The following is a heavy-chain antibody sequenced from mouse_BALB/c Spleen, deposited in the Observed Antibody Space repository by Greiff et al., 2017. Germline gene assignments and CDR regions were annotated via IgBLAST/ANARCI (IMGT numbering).Heavy chain of an antibody. CDR2: ISYSGST. V-gene: IGHV3-2*02. D-gene: IGHD2-4*01. CDR1: GYSITSDYA. Sequence: EVHLVESGPGLVKPSQSLSLTCTVTGYSITSDYAWNWIRQFPGNKLEWMGYISYSGSTSYNPSLKSRISITRDTSKNQFFLQLNSVTTEDTATYYCARFYDYDGFAYWGQGTLVTVSA. CDR3: ARFYDYDGFAY. J-gene: IGHJ3*01.